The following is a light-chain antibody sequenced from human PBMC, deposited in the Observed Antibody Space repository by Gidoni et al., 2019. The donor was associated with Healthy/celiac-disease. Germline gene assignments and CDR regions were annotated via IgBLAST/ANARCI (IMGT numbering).Light chain of an antibody. CDR2: GAS. CDR1: QSVSSI. Sequence: EIVMTKSQATLSVSPGERATLSCRASQSVSSILALYQQKPGQAPSLLIYGASTRATGIPARFSGSGSGTEFTLTISSLQSEDFAVYYCQQYNNWPRLTFGGGTKVEIK. J-gene: IGKJ4*01. V-gene: IGKV3-15*01. CDR3: QQYNNWPRLT.